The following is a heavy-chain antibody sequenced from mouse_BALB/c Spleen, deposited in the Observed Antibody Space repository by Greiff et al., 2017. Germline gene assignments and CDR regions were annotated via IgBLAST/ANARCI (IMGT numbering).Heavy chain of an antibody. CDR3: ARGGGSSYAMDY. V-gene: IGHV5-4*02. CDR2: ISDGGSYT. CDR1: GFTFSDYY. Sequence: DVKLVESGGGLVKPGGSLKLSCAASGFTFSDYYMYWVRQTPEKRLEWVATISDGGSYTYYPDSVKGRFTISRDNAKNNLYLQMSSLKSEDTAMYYCARGGGSSYAMDYWGQGTSVTVSS. J-gene: IGHJ4*01.